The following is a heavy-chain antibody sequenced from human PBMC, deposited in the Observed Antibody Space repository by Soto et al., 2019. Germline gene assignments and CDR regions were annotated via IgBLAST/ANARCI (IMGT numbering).Heavy chain of an antibody. CDR3: ARDRGYDAHDYYYNAMDV. CDR1: GFTFRTYT. D-gene: IGHD2-15*01. V-gene: IGHV3-21*01. Sequence: TTGGSLRLSCISSGFTFRTYTMNWVRQAPGKGLEWVSGIRGFSPYTFYAESVKGRFTISRDNAKNSLYLQMNSLRAEDTAVYYCARDRGYDAHDYYYNAMDVWGQGTTVTVSS. CDR2: IRGFSPYT. J-gene: IGHJ6*02.